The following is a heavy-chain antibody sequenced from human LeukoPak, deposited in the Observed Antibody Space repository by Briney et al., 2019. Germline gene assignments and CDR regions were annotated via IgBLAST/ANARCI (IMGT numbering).Heavy chain of an antibody. Sequence: PSETLSLTCTVSGGSISSSSYYWGWIRQPPGKGLEWIGSIYYSGSTYYNPSLKSRVTISVDTSKNQFSLKLSSVTAADTAVYYCARGYYDSREYYFDYWGQGTLVTVSS. CDR1: GGSISSSSYY. CDR2: IYYSGST. CDR3: ARGYYDSREYYFDY. D-gene: IGHD3-22*01. J-gene: IGHJ4*02. V-gene: IGHV4-39*01.